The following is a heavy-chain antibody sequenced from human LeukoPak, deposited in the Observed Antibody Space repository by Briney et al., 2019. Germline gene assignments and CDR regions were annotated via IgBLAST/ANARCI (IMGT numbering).Heavy chain of an antibody. Sequence: SETLSLTCTVSGGSISSYYWSWIRQPAGKGLEWIGRIYTSGSTNYNPSLKSRVTMSVDTSKNQFSLKLSSVTAADTAVYYCARVGDYDSSGYYDYYYYYMDVWGKGTTPTVCS. D-gene: IGHD3-22*01. V-gene: IGHV4-4*07. J-gene: IGHJ6*03. CDR3: ARVGDYDSSGYYDYYYYYMDV. CDR1: GGSISSYY. CDR2: IYTSGST.